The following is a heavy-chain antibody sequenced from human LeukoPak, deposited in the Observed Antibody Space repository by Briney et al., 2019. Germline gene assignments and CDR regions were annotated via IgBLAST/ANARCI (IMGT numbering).Heavy chain of an antibody. D-gene: IGHD2-2*02. V-gene: IGHV1-18*01. Sequence: ASVKVSCKASGYTFTSYGISWVRQAPGQGLEWMGWISAYNGNTNYAQKLQGRVTMTTDTSTSTAYMELRSLRSDDTAVYYCARDSLGYCSSTSCYKTHYYYYYMDVWGKGTTVTVSS. CDR1: GYTFTSYG. CDR2: ISAYNGNT. CDR3: ARDSLGYCSSTSCYKTHYYYYYMDV. J-gene: IGHJ6*03.